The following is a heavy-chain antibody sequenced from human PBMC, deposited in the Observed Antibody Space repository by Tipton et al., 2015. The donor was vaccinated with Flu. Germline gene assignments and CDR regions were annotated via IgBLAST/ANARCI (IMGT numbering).Heavy chain of an antibody. CDR1: GFTFSRYG. V-gene: IGHV3-23*01. J-gene: IGHJ4*02. D-gene: IGHD6-19*01. CDR3: AKVIPEKVAGLDY. Sequence: GSLRLSCAVSGFTFSRYGMSWVRQAPGKGLEWVSGFSASRGTIYFADSVKGRFTISRDNYKNTLYLQMNNVRADDTAVYYCAKVIPEKVAGLDYWGQGTLVTVSS. CDR2: FSASRGTI.